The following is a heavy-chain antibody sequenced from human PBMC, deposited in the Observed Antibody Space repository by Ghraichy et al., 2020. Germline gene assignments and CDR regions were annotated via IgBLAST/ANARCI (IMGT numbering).Heavy chain of an antibody. V-gene: IGHV4-34*01. J-gene: IGHJ4*02. D-gene: IGHD3-22*01. CDR3: ARGAGSMRGSGLGY. CDR1: GGSFSGYY. CDR2: INHSGST. Sequence: SETLSLTCSVYGGSFSGYYWSLIRQPPGKGLEWIGEINHSGSTNYNPSLKSRVTISVDTSKNQFSLKLSSVTAADTAVYYCARGAGSMRGSGLGYWGQGTLVTVSS.